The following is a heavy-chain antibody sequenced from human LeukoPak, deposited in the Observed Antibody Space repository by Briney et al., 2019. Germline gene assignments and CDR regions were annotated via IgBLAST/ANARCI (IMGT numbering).Heavy chain of an antibody. D-gene: IGHD3-22*01. CDR3: ARGYYDSSGYHYWDY. Sequence: ASVKVSCKASGGTFSSYAISWVRQAPGQGLEWMGGTIPIFGTANYAQKFQGRVTITADESTSTAYMELSSLRSEDTAVYYCARGYYDSSGYHYWDYWGQGTLVTVSS. CDR1: GGTFSSYA. J-gene: IGHJ4*02. CDR2: TIPIFGTA. V-gene: IGHV1-69*13.